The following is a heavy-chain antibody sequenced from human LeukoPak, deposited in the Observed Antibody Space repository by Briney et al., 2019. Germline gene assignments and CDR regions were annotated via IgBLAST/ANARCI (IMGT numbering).Heavy chain of an antibody. Sequence: SGGSLRLSCAASGFTFSSYAMSWVRQAPGKGLEWVSAISGSGGSTYYADSVKGRFTISRDNSKNTLYLQMNSLRAEDTAVYYCAKGGKAPQGWFGELSYNGEYYFDYWGQGTLVTVSS. V-gene: IGHV3-23*01. CDR2: ISGSGGST. D-gene: IGHD3-10*01. CDR1: GFTFSSYA. CDR3: AKGGKAPQGWFGELSYNGEYYFDY. J-gene: IGHJ4*02.